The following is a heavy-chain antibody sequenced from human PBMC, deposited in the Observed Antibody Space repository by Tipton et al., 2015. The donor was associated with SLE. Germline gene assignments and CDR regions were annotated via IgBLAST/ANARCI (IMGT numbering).Heavy chain of an antibody. CDR1: GFTFSTYG. V-gene: IGHV3-21*04. Sequence: SLRLSCAASGFTFSTYGMSWVRQAPGKGLEWVSSISSSSTYIYYADSMKGRFTISRDNAKNSLYLQMNSLRTEDTALYYCAKAPAGQLYYFDYWGQGTLVTVSS. CDR3: AKAPAGQLYYFDY. D-gene: IGHD5-18*01. J-gene: IGHJ4*02. CDR2: ISSSSTYI.